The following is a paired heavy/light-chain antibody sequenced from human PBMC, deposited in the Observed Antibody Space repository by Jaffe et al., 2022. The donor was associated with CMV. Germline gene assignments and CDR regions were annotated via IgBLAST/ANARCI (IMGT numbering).Heavy chain of an antibody. Sequence: EVQLLESGGGLVQPGGSLRLSCEASGFTFSSYAMSWVRQAPGKGLEWVSGISGNGDITYYADSVKGRFTIPRDNSKNTLYLQMNSLRAEDTAIYYCAKGLTASVPYYAMDVWGQGTTVTVSS. CDR1: GFTFSSYA. D-gene: IGHD2-21*01. CDR3: AKGLTASVPYYAMDV. V-gene: IGHV3-23*01. CDR2: ISGNGDIT. J-gene: IGHJ6*02.
Light chain of an antibody. V-gene: IGLV1-47*01. CDR2: RNN. Sequence: QSVLTQPPSVSGTPGQTVTISCSGSNSNIGSNYVYWYQHLPGTAPKLLIYRNNERPSGVPDRFSGSKSGTSSSLAISGLRSEDEAGYYCAAWDGNLSGSWVFGGGTKLTVL. J-gene: IGLJ3*02. CDR3: AAWDGNLSGSWV. CDR1: NSNIGSNY.